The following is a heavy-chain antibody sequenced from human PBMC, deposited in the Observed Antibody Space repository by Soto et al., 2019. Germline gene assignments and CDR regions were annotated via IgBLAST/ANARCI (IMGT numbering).Heavy chain of an antibody. Sequence: EVQLLGSGGGLVQPGGSLRLSCAASGFTFSSYAMSWVRQAPGKGLEWVSAISGSGVSTYYADSVKGRFTISRDNSKNTLYLQMHSLRAEATAVYYCAKEHHYSSSWSEFDYWGQGTLVTVSS. V-gene: IGHV3-23*01. CDR3: AKEHHYSSSWSEFDY. CDR2: ISGSGVST. D-gene: IGHD6-13*01. CDR1: GFTFSSYA. J-gene: IGHJ4*02.